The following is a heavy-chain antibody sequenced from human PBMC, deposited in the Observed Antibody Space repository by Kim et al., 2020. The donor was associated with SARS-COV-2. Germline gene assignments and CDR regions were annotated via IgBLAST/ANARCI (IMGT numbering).Heavy chain of an antibody. Sequence: AQKLQGRVTITADEATSTAYMELSSLRSEDTAVYYVAREGLAAAGDWFDPWGQGTLVTVSS. V-gene: IGHV1-69*01. J-gene: IGHJ5*02. CDR3: AREGLAAAGDWFDP. D-gene: IGHD6-13*01.